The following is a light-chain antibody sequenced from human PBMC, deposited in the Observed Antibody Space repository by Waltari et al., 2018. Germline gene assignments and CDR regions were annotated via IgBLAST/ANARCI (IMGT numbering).Light chain of an antibody. Sequence: QSVLTPPPSASGTPGQRVTISCSGSSSHTGTHYVNWYQQFPGTAPKRLIYRTNQRPSGVPDRFSGSKSGTSASLAISGLRSEDEAEYYCAAWDASHVVFGGGTKLTVL. CDR2: RTN. CDR1: SSHTGTHY. CDR3: AAWDASHVV. V-gene: IGLV1-47*01. J-gene: IGLJ2*01.